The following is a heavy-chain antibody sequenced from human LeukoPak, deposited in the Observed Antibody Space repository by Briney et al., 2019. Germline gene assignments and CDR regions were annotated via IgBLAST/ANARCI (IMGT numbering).Heavy chain of an antibody. CDR1: GGSFSGYY. CDR3: ARRGSRITIFGVVIKGYMDV. D-gene: IGHD3-3*01. Sequence: SETLSLTCAVYGGSFSGYYWSWIRQPPGKGLEWIGEINHSGSTNYNPSLKSRVTISVDTSKNQFSLKLSSVTAADTAVYYCARRGSRITIFGVVIKGYMDVWGKGTTVTVSS. V-gene: IGHV4-34*01. CDR2: INHSGST. J-gene: IGHJ6*03.